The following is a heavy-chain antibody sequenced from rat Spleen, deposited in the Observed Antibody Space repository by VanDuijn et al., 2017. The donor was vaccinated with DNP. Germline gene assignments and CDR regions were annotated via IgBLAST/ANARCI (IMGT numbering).Heavy chain of an antibody. CDR1: GFTFSDYA. Sequence: EVQLVESGGGLVQPGNSLKLSCAASGFTFSDYAMAWVRQSPKKGLEWVATIIYDGSSTYYRDSVRGRFTISRDYARSTLYLQMDSLTSEDTATYYCTKPASYGGFWFAYWGQGTLVTVSS. J-gene: IGHJ3*01. CDR2: IIYDGSST. D-gene: IGHD1-11*01. V-gene: IGHV5S10*01. CDR3: TKPASYGGFWFAY.